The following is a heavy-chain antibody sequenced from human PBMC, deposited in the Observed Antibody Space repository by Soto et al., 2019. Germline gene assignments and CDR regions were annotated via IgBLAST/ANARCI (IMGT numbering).Heavy chain of an antibody. CDR1: GYIFVNYG. CDR2: ISPYTGNT. CDR3: VMVDNYVTPTPQDV. Sequence: QVQLVQSGDEVKKPGASLKVSCKASGYIFVNYGIAWVRQAPGHGLEWMGWISPYTGNTHSATKVQGRLTMTTDTSTSTAYMDLGSLTSDDTAVYYCVMVDNYVTPTPQDVWGQGTTVTVSS. J-gene: IGHJ6*02. D-gene: IGHD3-16*01. V-gene: IGHV1-18*01.